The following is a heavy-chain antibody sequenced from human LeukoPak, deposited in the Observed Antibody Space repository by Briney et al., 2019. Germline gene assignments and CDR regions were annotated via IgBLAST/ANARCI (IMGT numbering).Heavy chain of an antibody. CDR3: ARDRDGYNYHSAFDY. D-gene: IGHD5-24*01. CDR1: GFTFSSYS. CDR2: ISSSSSYI. J-gene: IGHJ4*02. V-gene: IGHV3-21*01. Sequence: PGGSLRLSCAASGFTFSSYSMNWVRQAPGKGLEWVSSISSSSSYIYYADSVKGRFTISRDNAKNSLYLQMNSLRAEDTAVYYCARDRDGYNYHSAFDYWGQGTLVTVSS.